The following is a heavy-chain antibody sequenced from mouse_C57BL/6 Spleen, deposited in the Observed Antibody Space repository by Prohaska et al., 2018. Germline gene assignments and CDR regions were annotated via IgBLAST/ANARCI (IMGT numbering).Heavy chain of an antibody. J-gene: IGHJ2*01. V-gene: IGHV2-2*01. CDR2: IWSGGST. CDR1: GFSLTSYG. CDR3: TRGAVGALDY. D-gene: IGHD1-1*01. Sequence: GPGLVQPSQSLSITCPVSGFSLTSYGVLWFRQSSGSGLESLGVIWSGGSTDYNAAFISRLSISKDNSKSQVFFKMNSLQADDTAIYYCTRGAVGALDYWVQGTTLTVSS.